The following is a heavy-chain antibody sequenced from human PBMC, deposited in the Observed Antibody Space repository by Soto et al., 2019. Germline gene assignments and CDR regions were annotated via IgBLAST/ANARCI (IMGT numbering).Heavy chain of an antibody. V-gene: IGHV3-30*18. CDR2: ILFDGSNQ. CDR1: GFTFSSYG. J-gene: IGHJ4*02. D-gene: IGHD2-15*01. Sequence: VQLVECGGGVVQPGRSLRHSCAASGFTFSSYGMHWVRQAPGKGLERVAIILFDGSNQYYADSVKGRFTISRDNSKNTVSLQMNSLRVEDTAVYYCAKEAYSGATSGAPFDYWGQGTLVTVSS. CDR3: AKEAYSGATSGAPFDY.